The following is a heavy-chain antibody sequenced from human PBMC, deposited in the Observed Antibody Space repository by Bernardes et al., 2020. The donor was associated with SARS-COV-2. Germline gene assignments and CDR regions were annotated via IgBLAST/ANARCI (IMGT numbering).Heavy chain of an antibody. V-gene: IGHV3-7*01. J-gene: IGHJ4*02. CDR1: GFTPTNFL. CDR3: AGGTGWSFAY. Sequence: GGSPRLSCVASGFTPTNFLVKWVRQAPGEGVEWVGKNNQDSIYINYADSVKGRFTLSRDFARNSLFLQMNSLRADDSAVYYCAGGTGWSFAYWGQGTPVTVSP. CDR2: NNQDSIYI. D-gene: IGHD6-19*01.